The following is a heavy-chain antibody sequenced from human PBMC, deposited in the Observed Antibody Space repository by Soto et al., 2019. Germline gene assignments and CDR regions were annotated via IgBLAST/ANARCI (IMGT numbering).Heavy chain of an antibody. CDR2: IRYDGSDT. CDR3: ARDRFGGTEGTNWLDP. CDR1: GFKFNSYG. J-gene: IGHJ5*02. V-gene: IGHV3-33*01. D-gene: IGHD3-10*01. Sequence: QEQLVQSGGGVVQPGRSLRLSCAASGFKFNSYGMHWVRQAPGKGLEWVAVIRYDGSDTSYGDSVKGRFTISRDNSKNTLHLQMSSLRVDDTAVYYCARDRFGGTEGTNWLDPWGQGSLVTVS.